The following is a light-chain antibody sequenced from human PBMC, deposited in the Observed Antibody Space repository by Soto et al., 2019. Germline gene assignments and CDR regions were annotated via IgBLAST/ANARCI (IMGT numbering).Light chain of an antibody. V-gene: IGLV2-14*01. CDR2: EVN. CDR1: SSDIGVYNH. Sequence: QSVLTQPASVSGSPGQSITFSCTGTSSDIGVYNHVSWYQQHPGKAPKLMIYEVNNRPSGVSNRFSGSKSGNTASLTISGLQAEDEADYYCSSYTTSNTYVFGTGTKVTVL. J-gene: IGLJ1*01. CDR3: SSYTTSNTYV.